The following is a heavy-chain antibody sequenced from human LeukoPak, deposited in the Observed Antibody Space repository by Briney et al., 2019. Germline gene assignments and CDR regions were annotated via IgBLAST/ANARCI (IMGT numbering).Heavy chain of an antibody. CDR1: GFTFSSYA. Sequence: GGSLRLSCAASGFTFSSYAMSWVRQAPGKGLEWVSAISGSGGSTYYADSVKGRFTISRDNSKNTLYLQMNSLRAEDTAVYYCAKSGIVVVITTRDYFDYWGRGTLVTVSS. CDR3: AKSGIVVVITTRDYFDY. V-gene: IGHV3-23*01. J-gene: IGHJ4*02. D-gene: IGHD3-22*01. CDR2: ISGSGGST.